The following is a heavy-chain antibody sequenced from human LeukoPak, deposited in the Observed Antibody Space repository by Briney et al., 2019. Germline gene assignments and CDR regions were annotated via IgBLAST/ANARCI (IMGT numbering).Heavy chain of an antibody. V-gene: IGHV3-23*01. CDR1: GFSVNGYA. D-gene: IGHD3-10*01. CDR3: ARCRYYYGSGSYYNVGSFDP. CDR2: ISGGGDTT. J-gene: IGHJ5*02. Sequence: GGSLRLSCAASGFSVNGYAMSWVRQAPGKGLEWVAVISGGGDTTNNADSVKGRFTISRDNSKNTLYLQMNSLRAEDTAVYYCARCRYYYGSGSYYNVGSFDPWGQGTLVTVSS.